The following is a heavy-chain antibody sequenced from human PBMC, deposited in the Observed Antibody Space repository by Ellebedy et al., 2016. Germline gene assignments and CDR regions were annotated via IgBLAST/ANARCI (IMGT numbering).Heavy chain of an antibody. V-gene: IGHV1-2*02. CDR3: ARGNYDFWSGYYSYYYYYMDV. D-gene: IGHD3-3*01. J-gene: IGHJ6*03. Sequence: ASVKVSCXASGYTFTGYYMHWVRQAPGQGLEWMGWINPNSGGTNYAQKLQGRVTMTTDTSTSTAYMELRSLRSDDTAVYYCARGNYDFWSGYYSYYYYYMDVWGKGTTVTVSS. CDR1: GYTFTGYY. CDR2: INPNSGGT.